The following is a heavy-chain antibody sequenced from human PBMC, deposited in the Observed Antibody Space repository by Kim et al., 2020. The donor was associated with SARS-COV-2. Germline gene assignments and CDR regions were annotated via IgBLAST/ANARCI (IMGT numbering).Heavy chain of an antibody. V-gene: IGHV5-51*01. CDR1: GYSFITYW. D-gene: IGHD3-9*01. CDR3: ARHLRYLLADV. Sequence: GESLKISCKGSGYSFITYWIGWVRQMPVKDLEWMGIVYPGTSEVRYSPSFQGHVNISVDKSINTAYLQWSSLQASDSGIYYCARHLRYLLADVWGQGTTVSVSS. CDR2: VYPGTSEV. J-gene: IGHJ6*02.